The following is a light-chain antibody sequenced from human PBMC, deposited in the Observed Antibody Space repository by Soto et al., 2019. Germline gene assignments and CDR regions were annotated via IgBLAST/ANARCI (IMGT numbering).Light chain of an antibody. CDR2: EVT. J-gene: IGLJ1*01. CDR1: SSDVGGYDY. CDR3: SSYTGGNPSYV. V-gene: IGLV2-8*01. Sequence: QSVLTQPSSASWSPGQSVTISCTGTSSDVGGYDYVSWYQQHPGKAPKLMIYEVTIRPSGVSDRFSGSKSGNTASLTVSGLQAEDEADYYCSSYTGGNPSYVFGTGTKVTVL.